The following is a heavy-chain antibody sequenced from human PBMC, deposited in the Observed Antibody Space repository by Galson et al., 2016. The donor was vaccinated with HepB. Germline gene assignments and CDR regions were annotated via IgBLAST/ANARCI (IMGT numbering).Heavy chain of an antibody. CDR2: TYYRSKWYN. Sequence: CAISGDSVSSNSAAWNWIRQSPSRGLEWLGRTYYRSKWYNDYAVSVKSRITINPDTSKNQLSQRLSSVTDADTAVYFCARGRQRRTRGSWGSYDSWGQGMLVTVSS. D-gene: IGHD6-13*01. CDR3: ARGRQRRTRGSWGSYDS. J-gene: IGHJ4*02. V-gene: IGHV6-1*01. CDR1: GDSVSSNSAA.